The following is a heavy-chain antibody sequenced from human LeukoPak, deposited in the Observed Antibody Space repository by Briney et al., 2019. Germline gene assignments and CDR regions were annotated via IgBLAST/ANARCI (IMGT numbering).Heavy chain of an antibody. CDR1: GFTFSSYS. CDR3: ARDRDCSGGSCSDGIDY. D-gene: IGHD2-15*01. CDR2: INWNGGST. V-gene: IGHV3-20*01. Sequence: GGSLRLSCAASGFTFSSYSMNWVRQAPGKGLEWVSGINWNGGSTGYADSVKGRFTISRDNAKNSLYLQMNSLRAEDTALYHCARDRDCSGGSCSDGIDYWGQGTLVTVSS. J-gene: IGHJ4*02.